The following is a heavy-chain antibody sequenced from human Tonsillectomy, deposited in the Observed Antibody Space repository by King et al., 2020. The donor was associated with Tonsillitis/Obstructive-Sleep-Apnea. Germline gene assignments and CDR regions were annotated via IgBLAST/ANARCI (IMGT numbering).Heavy chain of an antibody. CDR2: INTYNGKT. V-gene: IGHV1-18*01. Sequence: QLVQSGGEVKKPGASVKVSCKASGYTFTTFTSYGFSWVRQAPGQGLEWMGWINTYNGKTNYAQKLQGRVTLTTDTSTSTAYMELRSLRSDDTAVYYCVRDCSGGSCYQWDYWGQGTLVPVSS. D-gene: IGHD2-15*01. CDR3: VRDCSGGSCYQWDY. CDR1: GYTFTTFTSYG. J-gene: IGHJ4*02.